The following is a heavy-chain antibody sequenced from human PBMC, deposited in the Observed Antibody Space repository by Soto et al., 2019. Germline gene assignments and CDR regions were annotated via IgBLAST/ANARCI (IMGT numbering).Heavy chain of an antibody. V-gene: IGHV1-18*04. CDR3: AREAGWQRMVPYD. J-gene: IGHJ4*02. CDR2: ISAFNGDT. CDR1: GYTFTSYG. Sequence: QVQLVQSGTEVKKPGASVNVSCKAFGYTFTSYGFSWVRQVPGQGLEWLGWISAFNGDTQYSQTMKGKLTVTTPTSTTTGHMELRSLTTADTAVYNCAREAGWQRMVPYDWGQGTLVTVS. D-gene: IGHD6-19*01.